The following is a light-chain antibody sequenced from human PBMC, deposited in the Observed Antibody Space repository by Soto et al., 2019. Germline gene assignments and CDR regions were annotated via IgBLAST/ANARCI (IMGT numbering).Light chain of an antibody. V-gene: IGKV4-1*01. Sequence: DIVMTQSPDSLAVSLGERATINCKSSQSFLYSSNNKNYLAWYQQKPGQPPKLLIYWASTRESGVPDRFSGSGSGTDFTLTISSLQAEDVAVYYCQQYYSTPLTFAGGTKVAIK. J-gene: IGKJ4*01. CDR3: QQYYSTPLT. CDR1: QSFLYSSNNKNY. CDR2: WAS.